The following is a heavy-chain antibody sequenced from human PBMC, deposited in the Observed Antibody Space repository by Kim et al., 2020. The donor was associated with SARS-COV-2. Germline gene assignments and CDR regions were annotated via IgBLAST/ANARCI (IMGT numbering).Heavy chain of an antibody. V-gene: IGHV1-3*04. CDR1: GYSFRDHF. Sequence: ASVKVSCKASGYSFRDHFIHWVRQAPGQSLELLGWINTGNGNTKFSQKFQGRVTLTRDMSATTAYMELSSLKSEDTAIYFCGRGGVTGVIFPLGQGTLVT. CDR3: GRGGVTGVIFP. J-gene: IGHJ5*02. D-gene: IGHD2-8*02. CDR2: INTGNGNT.